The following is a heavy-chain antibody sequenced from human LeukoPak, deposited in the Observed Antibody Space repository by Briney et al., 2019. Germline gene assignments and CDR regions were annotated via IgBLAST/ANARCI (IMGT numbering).Heavy chain of an antibody. J-gene: IGHJ6*02. D-gene: IGHD3-3*01. CDR2: ISYDESNK. Sequence: PGGSLRLSCAASGFTFSSSAMHWVRQAPGKGLEWVAVISYDESNKYYVDSVKGRFTISRDNSKNTLYLQMNSLRAEDTAVYYCARGTDTKPFWSGDWVDVWGQGTTVTVSS. CDR1: GFTFSSSA. CDR3: ARGTDTKPFWSGDWVDV. V-gene: IGHV3-30*03.